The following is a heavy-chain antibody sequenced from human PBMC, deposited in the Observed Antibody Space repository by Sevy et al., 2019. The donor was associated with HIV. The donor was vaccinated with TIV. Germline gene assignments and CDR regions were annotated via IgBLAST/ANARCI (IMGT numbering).Heavy chain of an antibody. V-gene: IGHV3-33*01. CDR3: SRDHEFYDYGDYGPTFFPDY. CDR2: IWFDGSNS. Sequence: GGSLRLSCAASGFSFSSYGMHWVRQAPGKGLEWVALIWFDGSNSYYADSVKGRFTISRDTSKNTVYLQMNSLRAEDTAFYYCSRDHEFYDYGDYGPTFFPDYWGQGNLVTVSS. J-gene: IGHJ4*02. D-gene: IGHD4-17*01. CDR1: GFSFSSYG.